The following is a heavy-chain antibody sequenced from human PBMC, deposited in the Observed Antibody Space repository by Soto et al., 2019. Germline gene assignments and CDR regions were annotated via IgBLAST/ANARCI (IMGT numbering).Heavy chain of an antibody. Sequence: QVQLMQSGGEVKKPGASVEVSCKASGYMFTTYGISWVRQAPGQGLEWMAWISAYNGNKKYAQKFQDRVTMTIHTSSTTVSMELRNLTSDDTAIYYCARTGGGMAARPLEYWGQGTLVTASP. D-gene: IGHD6-6*01. CDR1: GYMFTTYG. CDR2: ISAYNGNK. V-gene: IGHV1-18*04. J-gene: IGHJ4*02. CDR3: ARTGGGMAARPLEY.